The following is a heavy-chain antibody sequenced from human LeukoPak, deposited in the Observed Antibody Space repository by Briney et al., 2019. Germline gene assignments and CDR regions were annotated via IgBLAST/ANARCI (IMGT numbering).Heavy chain of an antibody. Sequence: GGSLRLSCAASGFTFSSYAMPWVRQAPGRGLEYVSAISSNGGSTYYANSVKGRFTISRDNSKNTLYLQMGSLRAEDMAVYYCARDSPRDGAYCSGGSCYSELDYWGQGTLVTVSS. CDR3: ARDSPRDGAYCSGGSCYSELDY. CDR2: ISSNGGST. J-gene: IGHJ4*02. V-gene: IGHV3-64*01. D-gene: IGHD2-15*01. CDR1: GFTFSSYA.